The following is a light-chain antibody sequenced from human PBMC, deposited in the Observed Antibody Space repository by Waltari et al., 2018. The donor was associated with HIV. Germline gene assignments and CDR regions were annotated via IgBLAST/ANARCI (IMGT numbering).Light chain of an antibody. CDR2: GAS. Sequence: EIVLTQSPGTLSLSPGERAIFSCRASQSVGSKYLNWYQQEPGQAPRVLIYGASSRATCSPYRCSGSGSGTDFSLTISRLEPEDFAVYYCQQSGSSITFGQGTRLEIK. CDR3: QQSGSSIT. V-gene: IGKV3-20*01. J-gene: IGKJ5*01. CDR1: QSVGSKY.